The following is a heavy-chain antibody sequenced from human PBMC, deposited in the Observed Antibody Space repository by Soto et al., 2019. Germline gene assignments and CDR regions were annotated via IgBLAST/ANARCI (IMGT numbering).Heavy chain of an antibody. CDR1: GFTFSSYL. Sequence: PGGSLRLSCAASGFTFSSYLMSWVRQAPGKGLEWVANIKQDVIENYYVVSVKGRFTISRDNAKNSLFLQMNSLRAEDTAVYYCARNSGYTRTVFDYWGQGTLVTVSS. CDR2: IKQDVIEN. V-gene: IGHV3-7*01. CDR3: ARNSGYTRTVFDY. J-gene: IGHJ4*02. D-gene: IGHD5-12*01.